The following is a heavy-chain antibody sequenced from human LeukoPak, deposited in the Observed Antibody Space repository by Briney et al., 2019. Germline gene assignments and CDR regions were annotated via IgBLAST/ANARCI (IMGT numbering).Heavy chain of an antibody. Sequence: PSETLSLTCTVSGGSISSGGYYWSWIRQPPGKELEWIGYVYYSGYTDYNPSLKSRVIMSVDTFKNQFSLKLTSVTAADTAVYYCATLQSYGNDYSDYWGQGILVTVSS. J-gene: IGHJ4*02. CDR2: VYYSGYT. D-gene: IGHD5-18*01. V-gene: IGHV4-61*08. CDR1: GGSISSGGYY. CDR3: ATLQSYGNDYSDY.